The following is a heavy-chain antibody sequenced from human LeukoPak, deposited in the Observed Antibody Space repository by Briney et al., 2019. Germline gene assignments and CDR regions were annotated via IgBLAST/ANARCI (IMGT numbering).Heavy chain of an antibody. CDR2: IYYSGST. Sequence: SETLPLTCTVSGGSISSYYWSWIRQPPGKGLEWIGYIYYSGSTNYNPSLKSRVTISVDTSKNQFSLKLSPVTAADTAVYYCARDPGWFDPWGQGTLVTVSS. J-gene: IGHJ5*02. V-gene: IGHV4-59*01. CDR1: GGSISSYY. D-gene: IGHD3-10*01. CDR3: ARDPGWFDP.